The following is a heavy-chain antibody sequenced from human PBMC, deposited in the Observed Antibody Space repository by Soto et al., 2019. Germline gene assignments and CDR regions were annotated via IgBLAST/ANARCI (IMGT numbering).Heavy chain of an antibody. D-gene: IGHD1-1*01. CDR3: ARLGRGTVGMDV. J-gene: IGHJ6*02. V-gene: IGHV5-10-1*01. CDR1: GYSLTTHW. Sequence: GESLKISCEGSGYSLTTHWINWVRQMPGKGLEWMGRIDPSDSYTNYSPSFQGHVAISFDKSISTAYLQWSSLKASDTAMYYCARLGRGTVGMDVWGQGTTVTVSS. CDR2: IDPSDSYT.